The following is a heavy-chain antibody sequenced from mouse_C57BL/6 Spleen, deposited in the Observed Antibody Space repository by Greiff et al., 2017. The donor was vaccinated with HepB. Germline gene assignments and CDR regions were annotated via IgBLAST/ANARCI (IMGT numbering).Heavy chain of an antibody. Sequence: QVQLQQPGAELVRPGTSVKLSCKASGYTFTSYWMHWVKQRPGQGLEWIGVIDPSDSYTNYNQKFKGKATLTVDTSSSTAYMQLSSRTSEDSAVYYCARGRSNYGFAYWGQGTLVTVSA. CDR1: GYTFTSYW. CDR3: ARGRSNYGFAY. CDR2: IDPSDSYT. D-gene: IGHD2-5*01. J-gene: IGHJ3*01. V-gene: IGHV1-59*01.